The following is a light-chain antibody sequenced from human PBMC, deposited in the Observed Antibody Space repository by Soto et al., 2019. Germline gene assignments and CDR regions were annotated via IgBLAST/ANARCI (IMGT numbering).Light chain of an antibody. Sequence: EIVLTQSTGTLSLSPGERATLSCRAIHSFSSSCLAWYQQKPGQAPRLLIYGASSRATGIPDRFSGSGSGTDFTLTISRLEPEDFAVYYCQQYGSSPQWTFGQGTKVDI. V-gene: IGKV3-20*01. CDR1: HSFSSSC. J-gene: IGKJ1*01. CDR3: QQYGSSPQWT. CDR2: GAS.